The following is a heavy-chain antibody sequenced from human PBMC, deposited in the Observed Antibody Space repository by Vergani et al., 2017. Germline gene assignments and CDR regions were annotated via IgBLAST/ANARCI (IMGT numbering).Heavy chain of an antibody. CDR3: ASLGSYYIGFDP. V-gene: IGHV1-24*01. J-gene: IGHJ5*02. Sequence: QVQLVQSGAEVKKPGASVKVSCKVSGYTLTELSMHWVRQAPGKGLEWMGGFDPEDGETIYAQKFQGRVTMTEDSATDTAYMELSSLRSEDTAVYYCASLGSYYIGFDPWGQGTLVTVSS. D-gene: IGHD1-26*01. CDR2: FDPEDGET. CDR1: GYTLTELS.